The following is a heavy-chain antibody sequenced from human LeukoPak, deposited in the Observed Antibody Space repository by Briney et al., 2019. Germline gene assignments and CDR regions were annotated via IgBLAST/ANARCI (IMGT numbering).Heavy chain of an antibody. Sequence: GGSLRLSCAASGFTFSSYAMSWVRQAPGKGLEWVSAISGSGGSTYYADSVKGRFTISRDNSKNTLYLQMNSLRAEDTAVYYCATGRGGGGASLYYMDVWGKGTTVTVSS. CDR2: ISGSGGST. D-gene: IGHD1-26*01. CDR3: ATGRGGGGASLYYMDV. J-gene: IGHJ6*03. V-gene: IGHV3-23*01. CDR1: GFTFSSYA.